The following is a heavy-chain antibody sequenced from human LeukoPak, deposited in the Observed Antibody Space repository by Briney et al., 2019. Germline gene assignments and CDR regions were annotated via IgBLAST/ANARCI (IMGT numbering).Heavy chain of an antibody. J-gene: IGHJ5*02. CDR3: ARDHSDYGWGGFDP. CDR1: GGSIHNNY. CDR2: IYYSGST. D-gene: IGHD4-17*01. V-gene: IGHV4-59*01. Sequence: SETLSLTCTVSGGSIHNNYWSWIRQPPGKGLEWIGYIYYSGSTNYNPSLKSRVTISVDTSKNQFSLKLSSVTAADTAVYYCARDHSDYGWGGFDPWGQGTLVTVSS.